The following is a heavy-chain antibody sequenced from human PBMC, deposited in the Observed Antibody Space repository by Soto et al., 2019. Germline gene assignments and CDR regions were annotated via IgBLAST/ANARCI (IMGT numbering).Heavy chain of an antibody. CDR1: GGSISSSSYY. V-gene: IGHV4-39*01. D-gene: IGHD5-18*01. J-gene: IGHJ6*02. CDR2: IYYDGST. Sequence: PSETLSLTCTVSGGSISSSSYYWGWIRQPPGKGLECVGTIYYDGSTYYNPSLKSRVTISVDTSKNQFSLKLSSVTAADTAVYYCACIFSGGYGYGFYYYGMDVWGQGTTVTVSS. CDR3: ACIFSGGYGYGFYYYGMDV.